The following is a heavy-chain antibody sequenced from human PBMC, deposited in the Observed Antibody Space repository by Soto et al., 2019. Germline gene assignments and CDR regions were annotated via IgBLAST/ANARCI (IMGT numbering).Heavy chain of an antibody. V-gene: IGHV4-59*01. CDR3: ARVSYSRAYFDY. Sequence: PSETLSLTCTVSGGSISTYYWSWIRQPPGKGLEWIGYIYYSGSSNYNPSLKSRVSISIDTYKNQFSLKLSSVTAADTSVNNCARVSYSRAYFDYWGQGALVTVSS. D-gene: IGHD6-13*01. CDR2: IYYSGSS. J-gene: IGHJ4*02. CDR1: GGSISTYY.